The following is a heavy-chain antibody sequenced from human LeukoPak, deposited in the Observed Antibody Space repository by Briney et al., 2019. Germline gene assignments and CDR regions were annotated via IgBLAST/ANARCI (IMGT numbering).Heavy chain of an antibody. J-gene: IGHJ4*02. CDR1: GYTFTNYG. V-gene: IGHV1-18*01. CDR3: ARGCGSTPCHLLDY. CDR2: ISGYNGNT. Sequence: GASVKVSCKTSGYTFTNYGIGWVRQAPGQGLEWMGWISGYNGNTNYAQKFQGRVTMTTDTSTSTAYMELRSLRSDDTAVYYCARGCGSTPCHLLDYWGQGTLVTVSS. D-gene: IGHD2-2*01.